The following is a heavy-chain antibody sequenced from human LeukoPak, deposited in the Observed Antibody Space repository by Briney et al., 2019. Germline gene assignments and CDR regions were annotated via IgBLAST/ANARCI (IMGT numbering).Heavy chain of an antibody. J-gene: IGHJ4*02. Sequence: GGSLRLSCAASGFTFSSNYMSWVRQAPGKGLEWVSVIYSGGSTYYADSVKGRFTISRHNSKNTLYLQMNSLRAEDTAVYYCASFEIAAAGTFNYWGQGTLVTVSS. V-gene: IGHV3-53*04. D-gene: IGHD6-13*01. CDR2: IYSGGST. CDR3: ASFEIAAAGTFNY. CDR1: GFTFSSNY.